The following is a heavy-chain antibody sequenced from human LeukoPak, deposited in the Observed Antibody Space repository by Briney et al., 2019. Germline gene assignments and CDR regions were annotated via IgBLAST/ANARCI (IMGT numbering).Heavy chain of an antibody. CDR2: ILYDGNNK. V-gene: IGHV3-30-3*01. Sequence: RGGSLRLSCAASGFTFSSYAMHWVRQAPGKGLVWVAVILYDGNNKYYADSVQGRLTICGDHSKNPLYLQMDSLIAEDTDMYYCARPRGYCSGSSCPNHWFDRLGQATLVIVCS. D-gene: IGHD2-15*01. CDR1: GFTFSSYA. J-gene: IGHJ5*02. CDR3: ARPRGYCSGSSCPNHWFDR.